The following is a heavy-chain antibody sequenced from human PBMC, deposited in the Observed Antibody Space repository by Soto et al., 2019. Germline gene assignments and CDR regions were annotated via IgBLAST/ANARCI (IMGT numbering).Heavy chain of an antibody. D-gene: IGHD3-10*01. Sequence: ASVKVSCEASGGTFSRYTINWVRQAPGQGLEWMGRIIPIAAIANYTQKFQGRVTITVDKSSTTAYMELSSLRSDGTAVYYCARGSTIVRGAPSWFDPWGQGTLVTVSS. CDR3: ARGSTIVRGAPSWFDP. J-gene: IGHJ5*02. V-gene: IGHV1-69*02. CDR2: IIPIAAIA. CDR1: GGTFSRYT.